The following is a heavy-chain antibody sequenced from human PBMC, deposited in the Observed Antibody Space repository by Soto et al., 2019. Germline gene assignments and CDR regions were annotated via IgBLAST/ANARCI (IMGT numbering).Heavy chain of an antibody. J-gene: IGHJ4*02. CDR3: AKGLWGRFVFDY. V-gene: IGHV3-23*01. CDR2: ISGSGGST. CDR1: GFTFSSYA. Sequence: GGSLRLSCAASGFTFSSYAMSWVRQAPGKGLEWVSAISGSGGSTYCADSVKGRFTISRDNSKNTLYLQMNSLRAEDTAVYYCAKGLWGRFVFDYWGQGTLVTVSS. D-gene: IGHD3-3*01.